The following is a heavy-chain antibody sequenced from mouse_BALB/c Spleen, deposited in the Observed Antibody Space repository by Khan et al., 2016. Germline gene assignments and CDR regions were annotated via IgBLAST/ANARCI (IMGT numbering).Heavy chain of an antibody. V-gene: IGHV5-6-5*01. CDR1: GFTFSSYA. Sequence: EVELVESGGGLVKPGGSLKLSCAASGFTFSSYAMSWVRQTPEKRLEWVASISSGGSTYYPDSVKGRFTLSRDNARNILYLQMSSLRSEDTAMYYCARGRYYGSSYYWYFDVWGAGTTVTVSS. CDR2: ISSGGST. D-gene: IGHD1-1*01. CDR3: ARGRYYGSSYYWYFDV. J-gene: IGHJ1*01.